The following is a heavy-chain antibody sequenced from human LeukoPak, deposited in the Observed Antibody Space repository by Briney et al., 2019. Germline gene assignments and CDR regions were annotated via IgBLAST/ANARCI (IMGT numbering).Heavy chain of an antibody. D-gene: IGHD2-8*01. CDR2: IYYSGST. Sequence: SETLSLTCTVSGGPISSYYWSWIRQPPGKGLEWIGYIYYSGSTNYNPSLKSRLTMSVDTSKNQFSLRLSSVTAADTAVYYCARGDAPAYYFDYWGQGTLVTVSS. CDR1: GGPISSYY. CDR3: ARGDAPAYYFDY. J-gene: IGHJ4*02. V-gene: IGHV4-59*01.